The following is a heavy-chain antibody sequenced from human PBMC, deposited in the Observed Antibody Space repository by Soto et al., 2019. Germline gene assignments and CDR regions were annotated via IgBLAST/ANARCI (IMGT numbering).Heavy chain of an antibody. CDR3: AKHVASSWRYYFDH. CDR1: GFTFSNYA. CDR2: LISSGHIT. Sequence: EVQLLESGGNLVQPGGSLRLSCAASGFTFSNYAMSWVRQAPGKGLHWVSSLISSGHITYYAGSVKGRFTISRDNSKNTLYLQMNGLRADDTAIYFCAKHVASSWRYYFDHWGQGTLVTVSS. V-gene: IGHV3-23*01. D-gene: IGHD6-13*01. J-gene: IGHJ4*02.